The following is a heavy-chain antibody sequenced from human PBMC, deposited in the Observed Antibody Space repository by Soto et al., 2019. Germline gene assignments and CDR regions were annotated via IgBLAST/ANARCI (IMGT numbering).Heavy chain of an antibody. CDR1: GFTFSSYW. CDR3: ARASSETDSSGWSY. V-gene: IGHV3-7*05. Sequence: GGSLRLSCAASGFTFSSYWMSWVRQAPGKGLEWVANIKQDGSEKYYVDSVKGRFTISRDNAKNSLYLQMNSLRAEDTAVYYCARASSETDSSGWSYWGQGTLVTVSS. D-gene: IGHD6-19*01. CDR2: IKQDGSEK. J-gene: IGHJ4*02.